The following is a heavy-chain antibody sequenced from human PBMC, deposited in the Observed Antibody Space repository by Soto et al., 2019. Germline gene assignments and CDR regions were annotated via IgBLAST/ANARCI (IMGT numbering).Heavy chain of an antibody. CDR2: TYYRSKWYN. D-gene: IGHD6-6*01. J-gene: IGHJ6*02. CDR3: ARDRRSSSFSREKGYYYGMDV. V-gene: IGHV6-1*01. CDR1: GXSVSSNSAA. Sequence: LSLTFAISGXSVSSNSAAWNWIRQSPSRGLEWLGRTYYRSKWYNDYAVSVKSRITINPDTSKNQFSLQLNSVTPEDTAVYYCARDRRSSSFSREKGYYYGMDVWGQGTTVTVSS.